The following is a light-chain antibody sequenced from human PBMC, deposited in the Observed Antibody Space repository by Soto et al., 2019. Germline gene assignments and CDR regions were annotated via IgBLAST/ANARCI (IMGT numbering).Light chain of an antibody. J-gene: IGLJ2*01. V-gene: IGLV2-14*01. CDR1: ENDIGFANY. CDR2: EVT. Sequence: QSALTQPPSASGSPGQSVTITCSGTENDIGFANYVSWYQQHPDEAPKLLIYEVTNRPSGVSNRFSGSKSGNTASLTISGLQAEDEADYYCSSYTTNITPVVFGGGTKLTVL. CDR3: SSYTTNITPVV.